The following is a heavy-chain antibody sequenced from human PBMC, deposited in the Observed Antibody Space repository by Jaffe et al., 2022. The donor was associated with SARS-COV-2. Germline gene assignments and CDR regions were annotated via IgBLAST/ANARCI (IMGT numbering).Heavy chain of an antibody. CDR1: GDSVSSNSAA. CDR2: TYYRSKWYN. Sequence: QVQLQQSGPGLVKPSQTLSLTCAISGDSVSSNSAAWNWIRQSPSRGLEWLGRTYYRSKWYNDYAVSVKSRITINPDTSKNQFSLQLNSVTPEDTAVYYCARDDCSSTSCYAPGWFYYGMDVWGQGTTVTVSS. V-gene: IGHV6-1*01. CDR3: ARDDCSSTSCYAPGWFYYGMDV. D-gene: IGHD2-2*01. J-gene: IGHJ6*02.